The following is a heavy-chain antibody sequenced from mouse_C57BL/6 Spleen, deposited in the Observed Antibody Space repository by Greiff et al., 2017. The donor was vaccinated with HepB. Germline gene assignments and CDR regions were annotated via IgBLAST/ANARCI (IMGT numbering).Heavy chain of an antibody. Sequence: EVQVVESGPELVKPGASVKIPCKASGYTFTDYNMDWVKQSHGKSLEWIGDINPNNGGTIYNQKFKGKATLTVDKSSSTAYMELRSLTSEDTAVYYCARGAAEDYAMDYWGQGTSVTVSS. V-gene: IGHV1-18*01. CDR3: ARGAAEDYAMDY. D-gene: IGHD6-1*01. CDR1: GYTFTDYN. CDR2: INPNNGGT. J-gene: IGHJ4*01.